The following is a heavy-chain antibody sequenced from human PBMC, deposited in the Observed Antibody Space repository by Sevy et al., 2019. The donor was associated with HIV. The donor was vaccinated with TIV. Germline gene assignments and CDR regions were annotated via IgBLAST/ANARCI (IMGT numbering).Heavy chain of an antibody. Sequence: GGSLRLSCAASGFTFSSYGMHWVRQAPGKGLEWVAVIWYDGSNKYYADSVKGRFTISRDNSKTTLYLQMNSLRAEDTAVYYCASKKNYYDSSGYPDAFDIWGQGTMVTVSS. CDR2: IWYDGSNK. V-gene: IGHV3-33*01. CDR3: ASKKNYYDSSGYPDAFDI. D-gene: IGHD3-22*01. CDR1: GFTFSSYG. J-gene: IGHJ3*02.